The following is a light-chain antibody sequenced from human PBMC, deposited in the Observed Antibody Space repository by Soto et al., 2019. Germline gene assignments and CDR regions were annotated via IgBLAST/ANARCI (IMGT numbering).Light chain of an antibody. J-gene: IGLJ2*01. V-gene: IGLV2-23*01. CDR1: SSDVGIYNL. CDR2: EGT. CDR3: CSSASSSTLV. Sequence: QSVLTQPASVSGSPGQSITISCTGTSSDVGIYNLVSWYQQHSGKAPKVMIYEGTKRPSGVSNRFSGSKSGNTASLTISGLQAEDEADYYCCSSASSSTLVFGAGTKLTVL.